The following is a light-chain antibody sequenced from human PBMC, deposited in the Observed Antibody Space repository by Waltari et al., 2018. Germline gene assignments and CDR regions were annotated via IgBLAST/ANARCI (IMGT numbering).Light chain of an antibody. V-gene: IGKV1-5*03. Sequence: DIQITQSPSTLSASVGDRVTIPCRASQSIVSWLACYQQKPGKAPKLLIYEATSLESGVPSRFSASGSGTEFTLTISSLQPDDFATYYCQRYNSYPITFGPGTKVDI. CDR2: EAT. J-gene: IGKJ3*01. CDR3: QRYNSYPIT. CDR1: QSIVSW.